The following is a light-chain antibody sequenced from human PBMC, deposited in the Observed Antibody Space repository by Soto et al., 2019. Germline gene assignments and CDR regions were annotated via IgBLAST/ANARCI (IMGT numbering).Light chain of an antibody. J-gene: IGLJ2*01. CDR3: GADHGSGSNFVVV. CDR2: VGTGGIVG. CDR1: SGDSNYK. V-gene: IGLV9-49*01. Sequence: QSVLTQPPSASASLGASVTLTCTLSSGDSNYKVDWYQQRPGKGPRFVMRVGTGGIVGSKGDGIPDRFSVLGSGLNRYLTIKNIQEEDESDYHGGADHGSGSNFVVVFGGGTKLTVL.